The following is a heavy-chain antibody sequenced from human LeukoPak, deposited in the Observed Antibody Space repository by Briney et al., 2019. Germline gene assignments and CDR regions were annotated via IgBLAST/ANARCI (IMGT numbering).Heavy chain of an antibody. Sequence: GGSLRLSCAASGFIFSSYWMSWVRQAPGKGLEWVANIKQDGSEKYYVDSMKGRFTISVDNAKRSLYLQMNSLKAEDTAVYYCARDPHWGAGYFDFWGQGALVTVSS. D-gene: IGHD1-26*01. CDR2: IKQDGSEK. CDR3: ARDPHWGAGYFDF. J-gene: IGHJ4*02. CDR1: GFIFSSYW. V-gene: IGHV3-7*01.